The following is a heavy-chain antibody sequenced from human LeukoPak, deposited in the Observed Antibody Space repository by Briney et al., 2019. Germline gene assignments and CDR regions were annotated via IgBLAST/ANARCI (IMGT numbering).Heavy chain of an antibody. CDR1: GYNFANYW. J-gene: IGHJ6*02. Sequence: GESLKISCKTSGYNFANYWIDWVRQMPGKGLEWMGIIHPGDAKTKYSPSFQGQVTISADKSISTAYLQWSSLKASDTAIYYCARALYGYGMDVWSQGTTVTVSS. CDR3: ARALYGYGMDV. CDR2: IHPGDAKT. V-gene: IGHV5-51*01. D-gene: IGHD2-15*01.